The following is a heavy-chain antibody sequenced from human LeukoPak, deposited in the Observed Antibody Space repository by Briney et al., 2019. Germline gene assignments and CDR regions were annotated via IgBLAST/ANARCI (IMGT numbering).Heavy chain of an antibody. CDR2: IYYSGST. J-gene: IGHJ6*02. V-gene: IGHV4-39*01. CDR3: ATISYGSDGMDV. CDR1: GGSISSSSTYY. Sequence: PSETLSLTCTVPGGSISSSSTYYWGWIRQPPGKGLEWIGSIYYSGSTYYNPSLKSRVTISVDTSKYQFSLKLGSVTAADTAVYYCATISYGSDGMDVWGQGTTVIVSS. D-gene: IGHD3-10*01.